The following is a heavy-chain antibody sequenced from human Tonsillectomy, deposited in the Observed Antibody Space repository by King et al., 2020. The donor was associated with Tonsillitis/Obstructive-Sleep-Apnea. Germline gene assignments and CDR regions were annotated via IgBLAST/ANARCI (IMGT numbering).Heavy chain of an antibody. Sequence: VQLVESGAEVKKPGSSVKVSCKASGGTFSSYAISWVRQAPGQGLEWMGGIIPILGIANYAQKFQGRVTITADKSTSTAYMELSSLRSEDTAVYYCARVRGGDVEKPYFDYWGQGTLVTVSS. CDR2: IIPILGIA. V-gene: IGHV1-69*10. J-gene: IGHJ4*02. CDR1: GGTFSSYA. CDR3: ARVRGGDVEKPYFDY. D-gene: IGHD4-17*01.